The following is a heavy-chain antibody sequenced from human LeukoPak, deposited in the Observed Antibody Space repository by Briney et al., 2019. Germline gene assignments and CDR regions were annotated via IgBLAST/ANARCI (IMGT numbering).Heavy chain of an antibody. CDR1: RYTFTSYD. V-gene: IGHV1-8*01. J-gene: IGHJ4*02. Sequence: GASVKVSCKASRYTFTSYDINWVRQATGQGLEWMGWMNPNSGNTGYAQKFQGRVTMTRNTSISTAYMELSSLTSEDTAVYYCARIAAAGNRRLNYWGQGTLITVSS. CDR2: MNPNSGNT. CDR3: ARIAAAGNRRLNY. D-gene: IGHD6-13*01.